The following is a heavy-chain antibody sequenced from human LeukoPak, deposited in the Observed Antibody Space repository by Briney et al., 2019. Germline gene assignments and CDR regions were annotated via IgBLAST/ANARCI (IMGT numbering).Heavy chain of an antibody. V-gene: IGHV3-33*01. Sequence: PGRSLSLSCAASGFTFSYFGMHWVRQAPGKGLEWVALIWYDGSNKYYADSVKGRFTISRDNSNNTLYLQMNSLRVEDTAVYYCARDRSDSFDSTGYFPEYYFDYWGQGTLVTVSS. CDR1: GFTFSYFG. D-gene: IGHD3-22*01. CDR3: ARDRSDSFDSTGYFPEYYFDY. J-gene: IGHJ4*02. CDR2: IWYDGSNK.